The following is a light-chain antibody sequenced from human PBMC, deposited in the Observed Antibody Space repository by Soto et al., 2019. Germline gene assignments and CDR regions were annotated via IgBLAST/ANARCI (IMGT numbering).Light chain of an antibody. CDR2: DAS. Sequence: DIVMTQSPDSLAVSLGERATVNCKSSLTVLSRSNNKNYLAWYQQKPGQAPRLLIYDASNRATGIPARFSGSGSGTDFTLTISSLEPEDFAVYYCQQRSNWPYTFGQGTKLEIK. V-gene: IGKV3-11*01. J-gene: IGKJ2*01. CDR1: LTVLSRSNNKNY. CDR3: QQRSNWPYT.